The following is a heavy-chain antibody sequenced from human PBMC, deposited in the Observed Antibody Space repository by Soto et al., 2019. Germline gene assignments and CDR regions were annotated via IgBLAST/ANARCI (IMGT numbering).Heavy chain of an antibody. V-gene: IGHV3-74*01. J-gene: IGHJ4*02. CDR1: GFTFSSYW. Sequence: LRLSCAASGFTFSSYWMHWVRQVPGKGLLWVSRIDEYGSTINYADSVKGRFTISRDNARNTLYLEMNSLRAEDTALYYCTRDIGGKGAYWGPGTLVTVSS. CDR3: TRDIGGKGAY. D-gene: IGHD3-10*01. CDR2: IDEYGSTI.